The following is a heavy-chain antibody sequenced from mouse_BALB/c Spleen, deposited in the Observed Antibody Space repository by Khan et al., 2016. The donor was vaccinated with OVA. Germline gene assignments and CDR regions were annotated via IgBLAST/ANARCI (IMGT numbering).Heavy chain of an antibody. Sequence: VQLQQSGPDLVKPGASVKISCKASGYSFTLYYMTWVKQSHGKSLEWIGRVNPNTGGSDYNQEFKGKAILTVDKSSNTGYMELHSLTSEDSAVYYCARGYDFFAYWGQGTLVTVSA. D-gene: IGHD2-14*01. J-gene: IGHJ3*01. CDR3: ARGYDFFAY. V-gene: IGHV1-26*01. CDR2: VNPNTGGS. CDR1: GYSFTLYY.